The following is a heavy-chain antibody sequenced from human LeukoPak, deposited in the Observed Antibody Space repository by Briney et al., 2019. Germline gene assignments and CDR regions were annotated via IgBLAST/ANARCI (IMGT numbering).Heavy chain of an antibody. Sequence: SETLSLTCAVYGGSFSGYYWNWIRQPPGKGLEWIGEINHSGSTNYNPSLKSRVTISVDTSKNQFSLKLSSVTAADTAVYYCARKGNYDILTGYYTSSFDYWGQGTLVTVSS. D-gene: IGHD3-9*01. CDR3: ARKGNYDILTGYYTSSFDY. J-gene: IGHJ4*02. CDR1: GGSFSGYY. CDR2: INHSGST. V-gene: IGHV4-34*01.